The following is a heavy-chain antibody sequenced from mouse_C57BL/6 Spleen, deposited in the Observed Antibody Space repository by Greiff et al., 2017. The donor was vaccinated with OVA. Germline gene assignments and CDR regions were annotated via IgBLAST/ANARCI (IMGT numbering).Heavy chain of an antibody. V-gene: IGHV2-5*01. D-gene: IGHD2-3*01. CDR3: AKNDGYLYYAMDY. CDR2: IWRGGST. Sequence: QVHVKQSGPGLVQPSQSLSITCTVSGFSLTSYGVHWVRQSPGKGLEWLGVIWRGGSTDYNAAFMSRLSITKDNSKSQVFFKMNSLQADDTAIYYCAKNDGYLYYAMDYWGQGTSVTVSS. J-gene: IGHJ4*01. CDR1: GFSLTSYG.